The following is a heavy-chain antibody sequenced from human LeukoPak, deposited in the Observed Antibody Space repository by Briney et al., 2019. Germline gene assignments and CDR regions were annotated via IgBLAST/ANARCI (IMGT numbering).Heavy chain of an antibody. Sequence: PGGSLRLSCAASGFRFSSYAMSWVRQAPGKGLEWASVIYSDGSTYYADSVKGRFTISRDNSKNRLYLQMNSLRAGDTAVYYCARLKCSGGSCYSERYYFDYWGQGTVVTVSS. V-gene: IGHV3-66*04. CDR2: IYSDGST. CDR1: GFRFSSYA. CDR3: ARLKCSGGSCYSERYYFDY. D-gene: IGHD2-15*01. J-gene: IGHJ4*02.